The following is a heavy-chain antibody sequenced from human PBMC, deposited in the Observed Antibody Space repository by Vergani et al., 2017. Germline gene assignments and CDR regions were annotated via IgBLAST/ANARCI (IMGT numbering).Heavy chain of an antibody. V-gene: IGHV1-46*03. Sequence: QVQLVPSGAEVKKPGASVRVPCKASGYTFTSYYMHWVRQAPGQGLEWMGIINPSGGSTSYAQKFQGRVTMTRDTSTSTVYMELGILRSEDTAVYYCARAELPTYYYEIGGYDLDAFDIWGQATMVTVSS. J-gene: IGHJ3*02. D-gene: IGHD3-22*01. CDR3: ARAELPTYYYEIGGYDLDAFDI. CDR2: INPSGGST. CDR1: GYTFTSYY.